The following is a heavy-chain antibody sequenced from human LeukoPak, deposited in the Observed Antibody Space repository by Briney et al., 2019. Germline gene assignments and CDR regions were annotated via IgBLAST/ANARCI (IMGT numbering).Heavy chain of an antibody. Sequence: PSQTLSLTCTVSGGSISSDNYYWSWVRQYPGKGLEWIGYIYYSGRTYYNPSLKSRVIISVDTSKNQISLKLSSVTAADTAVYYCARGAGFGVVTMDVWGKGTTVTVSS. CDR2: IYYSGRT. CDR3: ARGAGFGVVTMDV. D-gene: IGHD3-3*01. J-gene: IGHJ6*04. CDR1: GGSISSDNYY. V-gene: IGHV4-31*03.